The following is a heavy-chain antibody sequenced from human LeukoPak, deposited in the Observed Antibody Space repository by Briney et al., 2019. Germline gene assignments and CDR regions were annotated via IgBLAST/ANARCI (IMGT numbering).Heavy chain of an antibody. CDR2: IIATGDST. CDR3: AKDLRTYGSGIYRLPTVIFNY. Sequence: GGSLRLSCAASGFSFSTYDMSWVRQAPGKGLEWVSSIIATGDSTYYADSVKGRFTISRDNSKNTLYLQMNSLRAEDTAIYYCAKDLRTYGSGIYRLPTVIFNYWGQGTLVTVSS. J-gene: IGHJ4*02. D-gene: IGHD3-10*01. CDR1: GFSFSTYD. V-gene: IGHV3-23*01.